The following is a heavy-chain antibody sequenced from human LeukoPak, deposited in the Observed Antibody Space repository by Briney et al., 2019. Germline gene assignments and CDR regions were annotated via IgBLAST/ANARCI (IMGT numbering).Heavy chain of an antibody. J-gene: IGHJ4*02. CDR2: IGSSGTTR. V-gene: IGHV3-48*03. Sequence: GGSLRLSCAVSGFPFSIYGMNWVRQAPGKGLEWVSNIGSSGTTRYYADSVKGRFSISRDNAKNSLYLQMNSLRVEDTGVYYCALLAVASDFDYWGQGALVTVSS. CDR1: GFPFSIYG. D-gene: IGHD6-19*01. CDR3: ALLAVASDFDY.